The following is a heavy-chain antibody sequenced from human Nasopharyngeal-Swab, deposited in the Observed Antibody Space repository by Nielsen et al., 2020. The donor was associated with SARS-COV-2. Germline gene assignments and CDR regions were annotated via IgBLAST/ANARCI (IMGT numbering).Heavy chain of an antibody. Sequence: IRQPPGKGLEWIGYIYYSGSTYYNPSLKSRVTISVDTSKNQFSLKLSSVTAADTAVYYCARAPRITIFGVVQAFDIWGQGTMVTVSS. V-gene: IGHV4-31*02. CDR3: ARAPRITIFGVVQAFDI. CDR2: IYYSGST. J-gene: IGHJ3*02. D-gene: IGHD3-3*01.